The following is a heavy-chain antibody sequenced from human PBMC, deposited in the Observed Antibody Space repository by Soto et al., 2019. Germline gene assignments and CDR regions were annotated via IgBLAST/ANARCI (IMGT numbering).Heavy chain of an antibody. Sequence: QVQLQESGPGLVKPSQTLSLTCPVSGGSLSSGDYYWSWIRQPPGKGLEWIGYIYYSGSTYYNPSLKSGVTRSVDTSKNQFSLKRSSGTDADTAVYYCASMFKYGSGSYYFDYWCQGTLVTVSS. CDR3: ASMFKYGSGSYYFDY. CDR2: IYYSGST. CDR1: GGSLSSGDYY. D-gene: IGHD3-10*01. J-gene: IGHJ4*02. V-gene: IGHV4-30-4*01.